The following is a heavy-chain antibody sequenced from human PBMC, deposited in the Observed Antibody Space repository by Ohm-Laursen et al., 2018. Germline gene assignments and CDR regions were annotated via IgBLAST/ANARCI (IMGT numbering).Heavy chain of an antibody. V-gene: IGHV1-2*02. CDR2: IDPNSGDT. CDR1: GYTFTAYY. D-gene: IGHD6-19*01. J-gene: IGHJ4*02. Sequence: GSSVKVSCKASGYTFTAYYLHWVRQAPGQGLEWMGWIDPNSGDTNYAQKFQGRVTMTRDTSITTAYMELTRLRSDDTAVYYCAKGYSSGWALDFWGQGTPVTVSS. CDR3: AKGYSSGWALDF.